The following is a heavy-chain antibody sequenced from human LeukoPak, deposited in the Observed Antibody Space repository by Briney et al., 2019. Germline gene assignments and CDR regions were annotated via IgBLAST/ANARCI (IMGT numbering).Heavy chain of an antibody. D-gene: IGHD3-9*01. Sequence: GGSLRLSCAASGFTFSNYGMNWVRQAPGKGLEWVAFIRYDGSNKYYADSVKGRFTISRDNSKNTLYLQMNSLRAEDTAVYYCAKDSQAGDYYDILTANFDYWGQGTLVTVSS. CDR1: GFTFSNYG. CDR3: AKDSQAGDYYDILTANFDY. V-gene: IGHV3-30*02. J-gene: IGHJ4*02. CDR2: IRYDGSNK.